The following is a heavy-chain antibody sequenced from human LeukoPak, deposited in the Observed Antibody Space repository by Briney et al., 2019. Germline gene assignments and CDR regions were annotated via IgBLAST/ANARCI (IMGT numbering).Heavy chain of an antibody. V-gene: IGHV4-30-2*01. CDR3: AREVEMASYFDY. CDR1: GGSISSGGYS. D-gene: IGHD5-24*01. Sequence: SQTLSLTCAVSGGSISSGGYSWSCIRQPPGKGLECIGYIYHSGSTYYNPSLKSRVTISVDRSKNQFSLELSSVTAADTAVYYCAREVEMASYFDYWGQGTLVTVSS. CDR2: IYHSGST. J-gene: IGHJ4*02.